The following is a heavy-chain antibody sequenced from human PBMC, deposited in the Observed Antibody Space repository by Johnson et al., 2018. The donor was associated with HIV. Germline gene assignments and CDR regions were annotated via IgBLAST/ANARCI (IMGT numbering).Heavy chain of an antibody. D-gene: IGHD6-19*01. J-gene: IGHJ3*02. CDR2: ISSSGSTI. V-gene: IGHV3-48*04. CDR1: GFTFSSYA. Sequence: VQLVESGGGVVQPGRSLRLSCAASGFTFSSYAMSWVRQAPGKGLEWVSYISSSGSTIYYADSVKGRFTISRDNAKNSLYLQMNSLRAEDTAVYYCAKVSGWPRGAFDIWGQGTMVTVSS. CDR3: AKVSGWPRGAFDI.